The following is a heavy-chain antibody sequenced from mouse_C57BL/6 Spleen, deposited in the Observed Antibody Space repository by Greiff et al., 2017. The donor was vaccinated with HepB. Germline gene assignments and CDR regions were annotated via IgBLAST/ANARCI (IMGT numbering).Heavy chain of an antibody. CDR1: GFTFSDYG. CDR3: ARSHRGSSYYYAMDY. Sequence: EVKVVESGGGLVKPGGSLKLSCAASGFTFSDYGMHWVRQAPEKGLEWVAYISSGSSTIYYADTVKGRFTISRDNAKNTLFLQMTSLRSEDTAMYYCARSHRGSSYYYAMDYWGQGTSVTVSS. D-gene: IGHD1-1*01. J-gene: IGHJ4*01. V-gene: IGHV5-17*01. CDR2: ISSGSSTI.